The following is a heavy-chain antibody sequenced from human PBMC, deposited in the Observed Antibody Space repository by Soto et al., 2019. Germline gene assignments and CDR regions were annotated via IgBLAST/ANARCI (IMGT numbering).Heavy chain of an antibody. D-gene: IGHD6-6*01. CDR1: GGTFSSYA. CDR3: ASKYSSSTGAWFDP. V-gene: IGHV1-69*13. CDR2: IIPIFGTA. Sequence: ASVKVSCKASGGTFSSYAISWVREGPGQGLEWMGGIIPIFGTANYAQKFQGRVTITADESTSTAYMELSSLRSEDTAVYYCASKYSSSTGAWFDPWGQGTLVTVSS. J-gene: IGHJ5*02.